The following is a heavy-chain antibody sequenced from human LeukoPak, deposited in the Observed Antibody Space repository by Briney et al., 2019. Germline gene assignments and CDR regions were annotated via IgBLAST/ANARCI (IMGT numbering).Heavy chain of an antibody. CDR3: ARDLRRGYSSGRYSWGAGSSNDY. V-gene: IGHV1-18*01. Sequence: ASVKVSCKASGYTFTSYGISWVRQAPGQGLEWMGWISGYNGNTNYAQKLQGRVTMTTDTSTSTAYMELRSLRSDDTAVYYCARDLRRGYSSGRYSWGAGSSNDYWGQGTLVTVSS. CDR1: GYTFTSYG. J-gene: IGHJ4*02. D-gene: IGHD6-19*01. CDR2: ISGYNGNT.